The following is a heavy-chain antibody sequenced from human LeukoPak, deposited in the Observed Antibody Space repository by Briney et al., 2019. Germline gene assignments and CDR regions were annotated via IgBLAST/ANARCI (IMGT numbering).Heavy chain of an antibody. D-gene: IGHD3-3*01. Sequence: SETLSLTCAVSGGSISSGGYYWSWIRQPAGKGLEWIGRIYTNGNTNYNPPLKSRVTMSVDTSKNQFSLKLSSVTAADTAVYYCARARSGLDYWGQGTLVTVSS. V-gene: IGHV4-61*02. CDR3: ARARSGLDY. CDR2: IYTNGNT. CDR1: GGSISSGGYY. J-gene: IGHJ4*02.